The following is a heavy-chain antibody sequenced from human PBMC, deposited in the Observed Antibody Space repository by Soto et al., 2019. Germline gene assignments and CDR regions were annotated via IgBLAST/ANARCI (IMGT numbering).Heavy chain of an antibody. CDR2: IIPMYGPA. V-gene: IGHV1-69*01. D-gene: IGHD3-10*01. CDR3: ARVTSMVRGVIDNWFDP. J-gene: IGHJ5*02. Sequence: QVPLVQSGAEVKKPGSSVTVSCKASGGTFSSYAIHWVRQAPGQGLEWMGGIIPMYGPAKYAQRFQGRVTITADESTTTVDRELTSLTSQDTAVYYCARVTSMVRGVIDNWFDPWGHGTLVTVSS. CDR1: GGTFSSYA.